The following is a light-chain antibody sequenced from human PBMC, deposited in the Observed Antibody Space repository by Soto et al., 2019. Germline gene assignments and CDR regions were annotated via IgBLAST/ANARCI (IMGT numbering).Light chain of an antibody. CDR3: QQYGSSGT. CDR1: QTVSSY. Sequence: PGERATLSCRASQTVSSYLLWYQQKPGQAPRLLIYGASNRATGIPDRFSGSGSGTDFTLTISRLEPEDFAVYYCQQYGSSGTFGQGTKVDIK. J-gene: IGKJ1*01. CDR2: GAS. V-gene: IGKV3-20*01.